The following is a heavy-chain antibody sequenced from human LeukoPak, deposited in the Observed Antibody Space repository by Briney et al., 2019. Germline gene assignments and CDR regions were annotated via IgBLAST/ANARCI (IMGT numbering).Heavy chain of an antibody. CDR1: GFSFSSYG. Sequence: PGGSLRLSCAASGFSFSSYGMHWVRQAPGKGLEWVEVISYDGSNKYYADSVKGRFTISRDNSKNTLYLQMNSLSAEDTAVYYCAKGTAYYSGPFEYWGQGTLVTVSS. CDR3: AKGTAYYSGPFEY. J-gene: IGHJ4*02. CDR2: ISYDGSNK. V-gene: IGHV3-30*18. D-gene: IGHD3/OR15-3a*01.